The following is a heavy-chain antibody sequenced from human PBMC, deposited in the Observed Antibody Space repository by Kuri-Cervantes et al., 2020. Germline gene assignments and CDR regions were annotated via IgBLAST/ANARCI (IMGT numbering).Heavy chain of an antibody. J-gene: IGHJ4*02. V-gene: IGHV4-39*07. Sequence: SETLSLSCTVSGGSISSSSYYWGWIRQPPGKGLEWIGSIYYSGSTYYNPSLKSRVTISVDKSKNQFSLKLSSVTAADTAVYYCARDKYLDFDYTADWGQGTLVTVSS. D-gene: IGHD4-11*01. CDR3: ARDKYLDFDYTAD. CDR1: GGSISSSSYY. CDR2: IYYSGST.